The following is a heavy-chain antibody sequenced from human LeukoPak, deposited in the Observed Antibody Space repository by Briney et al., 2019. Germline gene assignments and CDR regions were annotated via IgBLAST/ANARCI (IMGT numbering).Heavy chain of an antibody. CDR1: GFTFDDYA. CDR2: ISWNSGSI. J-gene: IGHJ4*02. V-gene: IGHV3-9*01. CDR3: AKGRVYYDSSGYPD. D-gene: IGHD3-22*01. Sequence: GGSLRLSCAASGFTFDDYAMHWVRQAPGKGLEWVSGISWNSGSIGYADSVKGRFTISRDNAKNSLYLQMNSLRAEDTALYYCAKGRVYYDSSGYPDWGQGTLVTVSS.